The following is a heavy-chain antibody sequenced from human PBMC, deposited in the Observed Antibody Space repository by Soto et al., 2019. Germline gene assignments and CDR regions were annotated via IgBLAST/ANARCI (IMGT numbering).Heavy chain of an antibody. CDR3: ARDFFFDSSGWYNWFDP. CDR1: GGSISSYY. D-gene: IGHD6-19*01. V-gene: IGHV4-59*01. Sequence: QVQLQESGPGLVKPSETLSLTCTVSGGSISSYYWSWIRQPPGKGLEWIGYIYYSGSTNYNPSLKSRVTISVDTSKNQFSLKLSSVTAADTVVYYCARDFFFDSSGWYNWFDPWGQGTLVTVSS. CDR2: IYYSGST. J-gene: IGHJ5*02.